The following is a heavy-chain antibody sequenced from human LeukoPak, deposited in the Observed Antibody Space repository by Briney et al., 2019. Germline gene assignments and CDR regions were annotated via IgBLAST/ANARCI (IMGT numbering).Heavy chain of an antibody. CDR2: IKFDGSSA. CDR1: GFTFSNYS. J-gene: IGHJ4*02. CDR3: VRDSRPAD. V-gene: IGHV3-74*01. Sequence: GGSLRLSCAASGFTFSNYSMNWVRQAPGKGLVWVSRIKFDGSSAAYADSVKGRFTISRDNGKNTVYLQMNSLRAEDTAVYYCVRDSRPADWGQGTLVTVSS. D-gene: IGHD2-2*01.